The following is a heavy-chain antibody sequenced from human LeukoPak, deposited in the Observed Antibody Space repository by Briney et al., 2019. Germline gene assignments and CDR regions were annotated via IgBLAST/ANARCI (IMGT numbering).Heavy chain of an antibody. CDR2: INQDGSEK. CDR3: ARGGPYGSFDY. D-gene: IGHD4-17*01. V-gene: IGHV3-7*01. Sequence: GGSLRLSCAASGFTFSTYWMNWVRQAPGKGLEWVANINQDGSEKHCVDSVKGRFTTSRDNAKNSLYLQMNSLRAEDTAVYYCARGGPYGSFDYWGQGTLVTVSS. CDR1: GFTFSTYW. J-gene: IGHJ4*02.